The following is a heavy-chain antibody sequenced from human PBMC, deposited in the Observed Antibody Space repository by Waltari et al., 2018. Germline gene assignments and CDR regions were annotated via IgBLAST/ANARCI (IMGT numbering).Heavy chain of an antibody. Sequence: QVQLVQSGAEVKKPGSSVKVSCKASGGTFSSYAISWVRQDPGPGLGWMGGSIPILGTANYAQKFQGIVTITADESTSTAYMELSSLRAEDTAVYYCARAFDQSEMATIYYDYGMDVWGQGTTVTVSS. CDR1: GGTFSSYA. CDR2: SIPILGTA. CDR3: ARAFDQSEMATIYYDYGMDV. V-gene: IGHV1-69*01. J-gene: IGHJ6*02. D-gene: IGHD5-12*01.